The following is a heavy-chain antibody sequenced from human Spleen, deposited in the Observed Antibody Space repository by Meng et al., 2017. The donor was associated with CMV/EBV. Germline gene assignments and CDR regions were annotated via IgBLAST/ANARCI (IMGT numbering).Heavy chain of an antibody. D-gene: IGHD2-2*01. CDR1: GYTFTSYG. V-gene: IGHV1-69*10. CDR2: IIPILGIA. CDR3: ARSAGKCSTPNCSLY. Sequence: SVKVSCTSSGYTFTSYGISWVRQAPGQGLEWMGGIIPILGIANSAQKFQGRVKSTADKDKSTAYMERSSLRSEEKAVYYCARSAGKCSTPNCSLYWGQGTLVTVSS. J-gene: IGHJ1*01.